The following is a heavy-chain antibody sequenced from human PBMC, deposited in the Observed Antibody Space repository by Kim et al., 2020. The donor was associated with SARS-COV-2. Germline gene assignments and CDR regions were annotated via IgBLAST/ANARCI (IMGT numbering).Heavy chain of an antibody. CDR2: INHSGST. CDR3: ARPGAAAGTSGNY. J-gene: IGHJ4*02. D-gene: IGHD6-13*01. V-gene: IGHV4-34*01. Sequence: SETLSLTCAVYGGSFSGYYWSWIRQPPGKGLEGSGEINHSGSTNYNPSLKSRVTISVDTSKNQFSLKLRSVTAADTAVYYCARPGAAAGTSGNYWGQGTLVTVSS. CDR1: GGSFSGYY.